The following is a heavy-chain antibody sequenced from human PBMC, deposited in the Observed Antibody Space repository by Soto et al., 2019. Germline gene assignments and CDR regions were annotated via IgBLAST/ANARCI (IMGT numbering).Heavy chain of an antibody. CDR3: ASVHVDTAMTSYYYYYMDV. J-gene: IGHJ6*03. CDR2: IIPILGIA. V-gene: IGHV1-69*02. Sequence: GASVKVSCKASGGTFSSYTISWVRQAPGQGLEWMGRIIPILGIANYAQKFQGRVTITADKSTSTAYMELSSLRSEDTAVYYCASVHVDTAMTSYYYYYMDVWGKGTTVTVS. CDR1: GGTFSSYT. D-gene: IGHD5-18*01.